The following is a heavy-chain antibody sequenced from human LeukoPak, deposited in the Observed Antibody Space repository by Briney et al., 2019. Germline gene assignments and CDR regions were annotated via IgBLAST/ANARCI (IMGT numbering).Heavy chain of an antibody. CDR3: ARGPAARRAYYYYYYMDV. CDR2: FFLKGST. CDR1: GYSITSAYY. V-gene: IGHV4-38-2*02. Sequence: SETLSLTCTVSGYSITSAYYWGWIRQPPGKGLEWIGSFFLKGSTYYNPSLKSRVTTSVDTSKNQFSLKLSSVTAADTAVYYCARGPAARRAYYYYYYMDVWGKGTTVTISS. D-gene: IGHD6-6*01. J-gene: IGHJ6*03.